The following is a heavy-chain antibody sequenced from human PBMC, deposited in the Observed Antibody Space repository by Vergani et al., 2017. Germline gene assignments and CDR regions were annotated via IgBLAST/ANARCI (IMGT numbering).Heavy chain of an antibody. D-gene: IGHD2-15*01. V-gene: IGHV5-51*01. CDR3: ARHRGWGLLVVAATPWYYYYGMDV. CDR2: IYPGDSDT. J-gene: IGHJ6*02. CDR1: GYSFTSYW. Sequence: EVQLVQSGAEVKKPGESLKISCKGSGYSFTSYWIGWVRQMPGKGLEWMGIIYPGDSDTRYSPSFQGQVTISADKSISTAYLQWSSLKASDTAMYYCARHRGWGLLVVAATPWYYYYGMDVWGQGTTVTVSS.